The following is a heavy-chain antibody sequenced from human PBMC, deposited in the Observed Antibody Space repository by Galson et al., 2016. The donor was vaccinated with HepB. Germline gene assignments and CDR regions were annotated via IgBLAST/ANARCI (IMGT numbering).Heavy chain of an antibody. CDR1: GFTLSSFA. V-gene: IGHV3-30*03. Sequence: SLRLSCAASGFTLSSFAMHWVRQAPGKGLEWVAVISFDGSDKDYADSVKGRFTISRDNSKNTLYVEMNSLRAEDTAVYYCATGPKYGFDIWGHGTMVTVSS. CDR2: ISFDGSDK. CDR3: ATGPKYGFDI. J-gene: IGHJ3*02.